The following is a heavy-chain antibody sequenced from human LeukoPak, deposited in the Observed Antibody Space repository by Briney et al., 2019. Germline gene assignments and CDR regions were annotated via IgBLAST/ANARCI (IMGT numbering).Heavy chain of an antibody. D-gene: IGHD2-8*02. Sequence: SQTLSLTCAVSGGSISSGSYSWSWIRQPPGKGLEWIGYIYYSGSTYCNPSLKSQVTISVDRSKNQFSLKLSSVTAADTAVYYCARVRWGNGDYFDYWGQGTLVTVSS. CDR2: IYYSGST. V-gene: IGHV4-30-2*01. J-gene: IGHJ4*02. CDR1: GGSISSGSYS. CDR3: ARVRWGNGDYFDY.